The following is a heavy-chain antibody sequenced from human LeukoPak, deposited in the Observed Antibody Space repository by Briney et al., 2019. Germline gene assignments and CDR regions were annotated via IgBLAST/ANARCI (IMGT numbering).Heavy chain of an antibody. CDR1: GFTFSSYW. Sequence: GGSLRLSCAASGFTFSSYWMHWVRQAPGKGLVWVSRINSDGSSTSYADSVKGRFTISRDNAKNTLYLQMNSLRAEDTAVYYCARGVRVTTVYNWFDPWGQGTLVTVSS. CDR2: INSDGSST. CDR3: ARGVRVTTVYNWFDP. V-gene: IGHV3-74*01. J-gene: IGHJ5*02. D-gene: IGHD4-17*01.